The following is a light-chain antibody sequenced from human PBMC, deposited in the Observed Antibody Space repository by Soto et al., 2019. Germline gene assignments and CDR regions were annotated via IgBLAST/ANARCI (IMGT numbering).Light chain of an antibody. CDR3: CSYASSSSYV. J-gene: IGLJ1*01. V-gene: IGLV2-23*01. CDR1: TSDVGGYNL. CDR2: EGT. Sequence: QSALTPPASVSGSPGQSITISCSGTTSDVGGYNLVSWYQQHTAKAPKLLIYEGTQRPPGVSSRFSGSKSGNTASLTISGLQAEDEADYYCCSYASSSSYVFGTGTKVTVL.